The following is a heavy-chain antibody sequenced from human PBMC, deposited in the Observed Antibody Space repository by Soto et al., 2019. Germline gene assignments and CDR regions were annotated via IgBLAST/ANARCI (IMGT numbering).Heavy chain of an antibody. J-gene: IGHJ6*02. CDR2: ISSSSSYI. V-gene: IGHV3-21*01. CDR1: GFTFSSYS. CDR3: ARDLGWELPDYYYGMDV. Sequence: GGSLRLSCAASGFTFSSYSMNWVRQAPGKGLEWVSSISSSSSYIYYADSVKGRFTISRDNAKNSLYLQMNNLRAEDTAVYYCARDLGWELPDYYYGMDVWGQGTTVTVSS. D-gene: IGHD1-26*01.